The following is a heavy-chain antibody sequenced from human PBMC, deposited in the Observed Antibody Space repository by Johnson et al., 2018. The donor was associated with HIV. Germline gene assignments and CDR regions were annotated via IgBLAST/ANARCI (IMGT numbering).Heavy chain of an antibody. CDR3: ARVIRGPHSGSYQGAFDI. D-gene: IGHD1-26*01. V-gene: IGHV3-74*02. CDR2: INWDGGSK. CDR1: GFTFSSYW. J-gene: IGHJ3*02. Sequence: VQLVESVGGLVQPGGSLRLSCAASGFTFSSYWMHWVRQAPGKGLEGVSGINWDGGSKGFADSGKGRFTISRDNAKDSLYLQMNSLRAEDTALYYCARVIRGPHSGSYQGAFDIWGQGTMVTVSS.